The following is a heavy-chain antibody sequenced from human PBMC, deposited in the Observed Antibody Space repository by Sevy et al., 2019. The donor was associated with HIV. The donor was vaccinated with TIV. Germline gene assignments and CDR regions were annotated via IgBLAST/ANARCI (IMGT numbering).Heavy chain of an antibody. D-gene: IGHD2-8*01. V-gene: IGHV3-23*01. CDR2: LSFGCGEI. CDR3: AREGCTKPHDY. Sequence: GVSLRLSCAASGFTFSKYSMSWVRQPPGKGLEWVSTLSFGCGEINYADSVKGRFTISKSSVYLQMNNLRPEDTAVYYCAREGCTKPHDYWGQGTLVTVSS. J-gene: IGHJ4*02. CDR1: GFTFSKYS.